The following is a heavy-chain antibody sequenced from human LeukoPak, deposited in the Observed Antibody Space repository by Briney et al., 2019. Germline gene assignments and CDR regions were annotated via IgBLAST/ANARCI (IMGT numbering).Heavy chain of an antibody. V-gene: IGHV1-69*05. D-gene: IGHD6-19*01. J-gene: IGHJ5*02. Sequence: SVKVSCKASGGTFSSYAISWVRQAPGQGLEWVGGIIPIFGTANYAQKFQGRVTITTDESTSTAYMELSSLRSEDTAVYYCARDGQQTAVAGTNWFDPWGQGTLVTVSS. CDR3: ARDGQQTAVAGTNWFDP. CDR2: IIPIFGTA. CDR1: GGTFSSYA.